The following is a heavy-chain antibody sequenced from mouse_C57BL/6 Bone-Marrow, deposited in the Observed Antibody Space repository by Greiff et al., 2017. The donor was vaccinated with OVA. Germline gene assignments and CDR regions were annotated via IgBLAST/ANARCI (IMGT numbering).Heavy chain of an antibody. V-gene: IGHV1-52*01. CDR3: AREGLRRFYYAMDY. Sequence: QLQQPGAELVRPGSSVKLSCKASGYTFTSYWMHWVKQRPIQGLEWIGNIDPSDSETHYNQKFKDKATLTVDKSSSTAYMQLSSLTSEDSAVYYCAREGLRRFYYAMDYWGQGTSVTVSS. CDR2: IDPSDSET. CDR1: GYTFTSYW. D-gene: IGHD2-4*01. J-gene: IGHJ4*01.